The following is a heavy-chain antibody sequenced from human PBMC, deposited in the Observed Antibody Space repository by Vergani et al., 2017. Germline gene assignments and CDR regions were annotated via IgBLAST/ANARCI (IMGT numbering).Heavy chain of an antibody. D-gene: IGHD4-11*01. V-gene: IGHV1-69*02. CDR1: EGTFTTYN. CDR2: IIPMFDIT. J-gene: IGHJ5*02. Sequence: QVHLVQSGGEVKKPGSSVRVSCKASEGTFTTYNFNWVRQAPGQGLEWMGRIIPMFDITNHAQKFQGRVTLTADKSTNTAYMELSSLRYEDTAVYYCARGRQSLANSRFDPWGQGTLVTVSS. CDR3: ARGRQSLANSRFDP.